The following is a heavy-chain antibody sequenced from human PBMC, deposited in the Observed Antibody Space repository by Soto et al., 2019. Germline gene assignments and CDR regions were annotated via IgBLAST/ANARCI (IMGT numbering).Heavy chain of an antibody. CDR1: GFTFSHYW. CDR3: ARGNYYGMDV. CDR2: INNDGTST. Sequence: QPGGSLRLSCAASGFTFSHYWMHWVRQDPGKGLVWVSGINNDGTSTKYADSVKGRFTISRDNAKNTLYLQINSLRGEDTAVYYCARGNYYGMDVWGQGTTVTVSS. J-gene: IGHJ6*02. V-gene: IGHV3-74*03.